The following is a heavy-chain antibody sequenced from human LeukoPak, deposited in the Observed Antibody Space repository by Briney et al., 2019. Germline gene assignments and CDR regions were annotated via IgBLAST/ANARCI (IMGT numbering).Heavy chain of an antibody. J-gene: IGHJ6*03. CDR2: IIPIFGTA. V-gene: IGHV1-69*13. D-gene: IGHD2-15*01. CDR3: ARAQVVVAATTDYYYYMDV. Sequence: GASVKVSCKASGYTFTGYYMHWVRQAPGQGLEWMGGIIPIFGTANYAQKFQGRVTITADESTSTAYMELSSLRSEDTAVYYCARAQVVVAATTDYYYYMDVWGKGTTVTISS. CDR1: GYTFTGYY.